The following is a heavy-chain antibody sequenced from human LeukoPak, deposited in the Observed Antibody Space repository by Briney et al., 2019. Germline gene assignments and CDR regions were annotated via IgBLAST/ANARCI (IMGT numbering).Heavy chain of an antibody. D-gene: IGHD4-17*01. CDR2: IIGSGGTT. CDR3: EKSTRLYDGDYVG. Sequence: GRSLTLSCSASGFTFISYWMSSVRHAPGEGLELVSVIIGSGGTTYYAYSVKARFTISRHNSGNTLYLQMNSLGAEDTAVYYCEKSTRLYDGDYVGWGQGTLVTVSS. V-gene: IGHV3-23*01. CDR1: GFTFISYW. J-gene: IGHJ4*02.